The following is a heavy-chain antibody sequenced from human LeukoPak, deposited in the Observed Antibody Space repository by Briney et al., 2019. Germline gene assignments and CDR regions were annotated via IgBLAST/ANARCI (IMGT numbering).Heavy chain of an antibody. CDR2: ISSSGSTI. D-gene: IGHD6-19*01. CDR1: GFTFSDYY. V-gene: IGHV3-11*04. CDR3: AREWLVQNYYYYYMDV. Sequence: GGSLRLSCAASGFTFSDYYMSWIRQAPGKGLEWVSYISSSGSTIYYADSVKGRFTISRDNAKNSLYPQMNSLRAEDTAVYYCAREWLVQNYYYYYMDVWGKGTTVTVSS. J-gene: IGHJ6*03.